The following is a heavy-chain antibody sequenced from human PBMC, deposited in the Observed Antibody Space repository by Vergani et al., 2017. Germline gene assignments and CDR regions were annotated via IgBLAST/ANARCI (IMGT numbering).Heavy chain of an antibody. V-gene: IGHV3-15*01. Sequence: EVQLVESGGGLVKPGGSLRLSCAASGFTFSNAWMSWVRQAPGKGLEWVGRIKSKTDGWTTDYAAPVKGRFTISRDDSKNTLYLQMNSLKTEDTAVYYCTTDFDYDSNAAWGQGTMVTVSS. CDR1: GFTFSNAW. D-gene: IGHD3-22*01. CDR2: IKSKTDGWTT. J-gene: IGHJ3*01. CDR3: TTDFDYDSNAA.